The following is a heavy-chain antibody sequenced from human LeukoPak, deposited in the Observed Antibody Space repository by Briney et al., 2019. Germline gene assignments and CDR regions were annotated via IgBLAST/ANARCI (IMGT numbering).Heavy chain of an antibody. J-gene: IGHJ4*02. D-gene: IGHD3-3*01. CDR3: ASIGLVRITIFGVVINRGFDY. CDR2: INPNSGGT. CDR1: GYTFTGYY. Sequence: LRASVKVSCKASGYTFTGYYMHWVRQAPGQGLEWMGWINPNSGGTNYAQKFQGRVTMTRDTSISTAYMELSRLRSDDTAVYYCASIGLVRITIFGVVINRGFDYWGQGTLVTVSP. V-gene: IGHV1-2*02.